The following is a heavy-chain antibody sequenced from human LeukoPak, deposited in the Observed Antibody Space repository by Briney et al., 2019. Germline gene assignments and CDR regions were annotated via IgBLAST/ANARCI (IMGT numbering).Heavy chain of an antibody. CDR1: GYSISSGYY. CDR3: AREIYMVRGVNPPDY. Sequence: PSETLSLTCTVSGYSISSGYYWGWIRQPPGKGLEWIGSIYHSVSTYYNPSLKSRVTISVDTSKNQFSLKLSSVTAADTAVYYCAREIYMVRGVNPPDYWGQGTLVTASS. CDR2: IYHSVST. D-gene: IGHD3-10*01. J-gene: IGHJ4*02. V-gene: IGHV4-38-2*02.